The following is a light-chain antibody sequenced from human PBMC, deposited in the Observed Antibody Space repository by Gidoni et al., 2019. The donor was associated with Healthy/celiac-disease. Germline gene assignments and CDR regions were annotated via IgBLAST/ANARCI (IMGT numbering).Light chain of an antibody. CDR3: QQRSNWPLYT. Sequence: EIVLTQSPATLSLSPGERATLSCRASQSVSSYLAWYQQKPGQAPRLLIYDASNRATGIPARFSGIVSGTDFTLTISSLEPEDFAVYYCQQRSNWPLYTFGQGTKLEIK. CDR2: DAS. J-gene: IGKJ2*01. CDR1: QSVSSY. V-gene: IGKV3-11*01.